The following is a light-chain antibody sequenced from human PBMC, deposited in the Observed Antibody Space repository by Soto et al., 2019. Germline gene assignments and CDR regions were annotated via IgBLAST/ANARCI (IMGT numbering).Light chain of an antibody. J-gene: IGKJ4*01. CDR3: QQLNSYPLT. V-gene: IGKV1-9*01. CDR2: TAS. CDR1: QGISSY. Sequence: IQLTQSPSSLSASVGDRVTITCRASQGISSYLAWYQQKPGKAPKLLIYTASTLQSGVPSRFSGSGSGTDFTLIISSLHPEDFATYYFQQLNSYPLTFVGWTKVEIK.